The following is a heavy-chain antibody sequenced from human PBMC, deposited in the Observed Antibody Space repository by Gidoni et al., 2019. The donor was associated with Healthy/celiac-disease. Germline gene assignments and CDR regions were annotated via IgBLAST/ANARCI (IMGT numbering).Heavy chain of an antibody. CDR3: VKDNYYGSGSYSAPYFDY. J-gene: IGHJ4*02. CDR2: ISSNGGST. Sequence: EVQLVESGGGLVQPGGSLRLSCSASGFTFRSYAMHWVRQAPGKGLEYVSAISSNGGSTYYADSVKGRFTISRDNSKNTLYLQMSSLRAEDTAVYYCVKDNYYGSGSYSAPYFDYWGQGTLVTVSS. V-gene: IGHV3-64D*06. CDR1: GFTFRSYA. D-gene: IGHD3-10*01.